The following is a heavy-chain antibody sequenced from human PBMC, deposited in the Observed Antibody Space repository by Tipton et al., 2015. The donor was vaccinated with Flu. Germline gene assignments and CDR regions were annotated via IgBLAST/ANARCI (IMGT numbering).Heavy chain of an antibody. J-gene: IGHJ4*02. Sequence: TLSLTCAVSGYSISSGYYWGWIRQPPGKGLEWMGDVTNYGKITYNPSLKSRLSVAVDTSKSQFSLKLSSVTAADTAVYYCARLAPGGIFDSWGQGILVSVSS. CDR3: ARLAPGGIFDS. V-gene: IGHV4-38-2*01. D-gene: IGHD3-16*01. CDR2: VTNYGKI. CDR1: GYSISSGYY.